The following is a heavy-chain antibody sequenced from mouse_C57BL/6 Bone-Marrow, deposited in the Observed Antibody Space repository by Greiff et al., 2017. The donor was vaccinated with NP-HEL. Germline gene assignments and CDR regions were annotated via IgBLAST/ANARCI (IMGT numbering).Heavy chain of an antibody. CDR2: IYPGNSDT. CDR1: GYTFTSYW. CDR3: TRWEAAQAPFAY. D-gene: IGHD3-2*02. J-gene: IGHJ3*01. Sequence: VQLKQSGTVLARPGASVKMSCKTSGYTFTSYWMHWVKQRPGQGLEWIGAIYPGNSDTSYNQKFKGKAKLTAVTSASTAYMELSSLTNEDSAVYYGTRWEAAQAPFAYWGQGTLVTVSA. V-gene: IGHV1-5*01.